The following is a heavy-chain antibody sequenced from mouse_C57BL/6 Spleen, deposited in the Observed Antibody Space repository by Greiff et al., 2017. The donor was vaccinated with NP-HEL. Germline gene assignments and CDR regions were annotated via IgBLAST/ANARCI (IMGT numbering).Heavy chain of an antibody. D-gene: IGHD3-3*01. Sequence: QVQLQQPGAELVKPGASVKLSCKASGYTFTSYWMQWVKQRPGQGLEWIGEIDPSDSYTNYNQKFKGKATLTVDTSSSTAYMQLSSLTSEDSAVYYCARGDGGFVYWGQGTTLTVSS. CDR3: ARGDGGFVY. CDR2: IDPSDSYT. CDR1: GYTFTSYW. J-gene: IGHJ2*01. V-gene: IGHV1-50*01.